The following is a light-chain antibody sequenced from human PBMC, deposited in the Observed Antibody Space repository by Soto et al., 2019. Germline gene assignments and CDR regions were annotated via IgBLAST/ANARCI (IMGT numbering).Light chain of an antibody. CDR3: QQRSNWRALT. CDR2: DAS. J-gene: IGKJ4*01. V-gene: IGKV3-11*01. Sequence: EIVLTQSPATLSLSPEERATLSCRASQSVSSYLAWYQQKPGQAPRLLIYDASNRATGIPARFSGSGSGTDFTLTISSLEPEDFAVYYCQQRSNWRALTFGGGTKVDIK. CDR1: QSVSSY.